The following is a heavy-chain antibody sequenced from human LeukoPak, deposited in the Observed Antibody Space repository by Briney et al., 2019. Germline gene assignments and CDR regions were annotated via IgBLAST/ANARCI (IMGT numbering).Heavy chain of an antibody. J-gene: IGHJ4*02. V-gene: IGHV3-66*01. CDR2: IYSDGNT. D-gene: IGHD4-23*01. CDR3: ATHSGGY. CDR1: EFTFSTYS. Sequence: GGSLRLSCAASEFTFSTYSMKWVRQAPGKGLEWVSVIYSDGNTYYADSVKGRFTISRDNSKNTLYLQMNSLRAEDTAVYYCATHSGGYWGQGTLVTVSS.